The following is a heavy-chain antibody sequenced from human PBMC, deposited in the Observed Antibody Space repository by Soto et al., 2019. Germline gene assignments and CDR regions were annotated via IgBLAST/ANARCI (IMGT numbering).Heavy chain of an antibody. J-gene: IGHJ6*02. V-gene: IGHV3-11*05. Sequence: PGGSLRLSCAASGFTFSDYYMSWIRQAPGKGVEWVSYISSSSSYTNYADSVKGRFTLSRDNAKNSLYLQMNSLRAEDTAVYYCARDLPGYSGYDPNYYYYGMDVWGQGTTVTVSS. D-gene: IGHD5-12*01. CDR3: ARDLPGYSGYDPNYYYYGMDV. CDR1: GFTFSDYY. CDR2: ISSSSSYT.